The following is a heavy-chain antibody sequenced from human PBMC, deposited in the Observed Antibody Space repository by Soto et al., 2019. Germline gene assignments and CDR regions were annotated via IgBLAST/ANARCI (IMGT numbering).Heavy chain of an antibody. CDR2: TYYWSKWYN. D-gene: IGHD3-10*01. CDR3: ARVTMVRGVTGYYYGMDV. CDR1: GDSVSSNSAA. Sequence: PSQTLSLTCAISGDSVSSNSAAWNWIRQSPSRSLDCLGRTYYWSKWYNDYAISVKSRITINPDTSKNQFSLQLNSVTPEDTAVYYCARVTMVRGVTGYYYGMDVWGQGTTVTVSS. J-gene: IGHJ6*02. V-gene: IGHV6-1*01.